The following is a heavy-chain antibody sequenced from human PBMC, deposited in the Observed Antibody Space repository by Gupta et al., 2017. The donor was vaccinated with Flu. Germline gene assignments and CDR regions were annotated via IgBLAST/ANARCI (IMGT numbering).Heavy chain of an antibody. CDR3: LWFGESNGADP. CDR2: IYHSGST. J-gene: IGHJ5*02. V-gene: IGHV4-38-2*01. CDR1: GYSISSGYY. D-gene: IGHD3-10*01. Sequence: QVQLQESGPGLVKPSETLSLTCAVSGYSISSGYYWGWIRQPPGKGLEWIGSIYHSGSTYYNPSLKSRVTISVDTSKNQFSLKLSSVTAADTAVYYCLWFGESNGADPWGQGTLVTVSS.